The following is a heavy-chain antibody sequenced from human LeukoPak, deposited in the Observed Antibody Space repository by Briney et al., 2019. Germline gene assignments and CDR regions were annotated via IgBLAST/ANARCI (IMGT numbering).Heavy chain of an antibody. CDR3: AREMGGSSDAFDI. D-gene: IGHD5-12*01. CDR2: IYHSGST. V-gene: IGHV4-38-2*02. CDR1: GYSISSGYY. J-gene: IGHJ3*02. Sequence: SETLSLTCTVSGYSISSGYYWGWIRQPPGKGLEWIGSIYHSGSTYYNPSLKSRVTISVDTSKNQFSLKLSSVTAADTAVYYCAREMGGSSDAFDIWGQGTMVTVSS.